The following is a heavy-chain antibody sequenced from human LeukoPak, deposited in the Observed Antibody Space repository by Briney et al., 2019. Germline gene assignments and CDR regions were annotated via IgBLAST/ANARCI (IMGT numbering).Heavy chain of an antibody. CDR1: GFTFSSYA. CDR3: AKGYYYDSSGYRAYYFDY. D-gene: IGHD3-22*01. Sequence: QPGGSLRLSCAASGFTFSSYAMSWVRQAPGKGLEWVSAISGSGGSTYYADSVKGRFTISRDNSKNTLYLQMNSLRAEDTAVYYCAKGYYYDSSGYRAYYFDYWGQGTLVTVSS. V-gene: IGHV3-23*01. CDR2: ISGSGGST. J-gene: IGHJ4*02.